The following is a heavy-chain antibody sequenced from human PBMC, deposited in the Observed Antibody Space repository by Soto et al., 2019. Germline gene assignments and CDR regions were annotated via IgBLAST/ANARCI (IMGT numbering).Heavy chain of an antibody. CDR1: GFTFSNYA. J-gene: IGHJ6*02. D-gene: IGHD1-20*01. Sequence: GGSLRLSCAASGFTFSNYAMGWVRQAPGKGLEWVSTISGSGDKTYSADSVKGRFTISRDNSKNTLYLQMNSLRAEDTAVYYCAKVAQSGYNYYYSGMDVWGQGTTVTVSS. CDR3: AKVAQSGYNYYYSGMDV. V-gene: IGHV3-23*01. CDR2: ISGSGDKT.